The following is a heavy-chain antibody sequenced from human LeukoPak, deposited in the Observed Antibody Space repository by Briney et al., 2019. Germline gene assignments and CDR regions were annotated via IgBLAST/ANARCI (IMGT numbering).Heavy chain of an antibody. Sequence: GGSLRLSCAASGFTFSSYSMNWVRQAPGKGLEWVSYISSSSSTIYYADSVKGRFTISRDNAKNSLYLQMNSLRAEDTAVYYCARVWVRGGAYYFDYWGQGTLVTVSS. CDR3: ARVWVRGGAYYFDY. J-gene: IGHJ4*02. D-gene: IGHD3-10*01. CDR1: GFTFSSYS. V-gene: IGHV3-48*04. CDR2: ISSSSSTI.